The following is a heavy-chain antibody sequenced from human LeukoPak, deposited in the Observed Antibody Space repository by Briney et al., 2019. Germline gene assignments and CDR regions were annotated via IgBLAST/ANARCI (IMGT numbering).Heavy chain of an antibody. V-gene: IGHV3-30*03. D-gene: IGHD3-22*01. CDR3: ARDYYDSSGYYPWGY. CDR1: GFTFISYG. Sequence: GGSLRLSCAASGFTFISYGMHWVRQAPGKGLEWVAVISYDGSNKYYADSVKGRFTISRDNSKNTLYLQMNSLRAEDTAVYYCARDYYDSSGYYPWGYWGQGTLVTVSS. CDR2: ISYDGSNK. J-gene: IGHJ4*02.